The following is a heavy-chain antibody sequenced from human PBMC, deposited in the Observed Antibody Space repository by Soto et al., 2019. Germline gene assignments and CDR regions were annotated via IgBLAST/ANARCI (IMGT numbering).Heavy chain of an antibody. J-gene: IGHJ4*02. CDR2: IRSKTDGGTT. D-gene: IGHD5-12*01. CDR1: GFTFNNAW. V-gene: IGHV3-15*07. CDR3: VTERWATPGY. Sequence: PGGSLRLSCVDSGFTFNNAWMNWVRQAPGKGLEWVGRIRSKTDGGTTDYAAPVKGRFTISRDDSKNTLYLQMNSLKTEDTATYYCVTERWATPGYWGQGTLVTVSS.